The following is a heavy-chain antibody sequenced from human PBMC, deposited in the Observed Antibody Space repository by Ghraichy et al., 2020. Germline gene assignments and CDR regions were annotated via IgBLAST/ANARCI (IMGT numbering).Heavy chain of an antibody. D-gene: IGHD3-22*01. Sequence: SETLSLTCTVSGGSISSYYWSWIRQPPGKGLEWIGYIYYSGSTNYNPSLKSRVTISVDTSKNQFSLKLSSVTAADTAVYYCARTDDSSGYYIGYWGQGTLVTVSS. V-gene: IGHV4-59*01. CDR3: ARTDDSSGYYIGY. J-gene: IGHJ4*02. CDR1: GGSISSYY. CDR2: IYYSGST.